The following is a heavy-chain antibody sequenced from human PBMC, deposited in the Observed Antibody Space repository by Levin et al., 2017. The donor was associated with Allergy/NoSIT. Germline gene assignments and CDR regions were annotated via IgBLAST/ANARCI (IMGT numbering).Heavy chain of an antibody. CDR3: ARGVVPAAIFSGFDY. J-gene: IGHJ4*02. D-gene: IGHD2-2*01. V-gene: IGHV4-59*01. CDR1: GGSISSYY. Sequence: SETLSLTCTVSGGSISSYYWSWIRQPPGKGLEWIGYIYYSGSTNYNPSLKSRVTISVDTSKNQFSLKLSSVTAADTAVYYCARGVVPAAIFSGFDYWGQGTLVTVSS. CDR2: IYYSGST.